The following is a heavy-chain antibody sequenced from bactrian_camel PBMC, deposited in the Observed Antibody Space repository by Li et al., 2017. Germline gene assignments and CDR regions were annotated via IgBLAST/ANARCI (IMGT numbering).Heavy chain of an antibody. D-gene: IGHD6*01. CDR3: ARVRGVVAVGFVDY. CDR1: GFTFGDSD. Sequence: HVQLVESGGGSVQAGGSLRLACRAIGFTFGDSDMGWYRQAPGNECELVSSINSDGTTYYADSVKGRFTASRDNAQNTVYLQMNSLKPDDTAVYSCARVRGVVAVGFVDYWGQGTQVTVS. J-gene: IGHJ4*01. V-gene: IGHV3S63*01. CDR2: INSDGTT.